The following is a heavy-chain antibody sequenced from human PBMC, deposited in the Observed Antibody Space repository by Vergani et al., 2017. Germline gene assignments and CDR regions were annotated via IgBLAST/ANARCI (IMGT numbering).Heavy chain of an antibody. CDR1: GGSFTSYH. Sequence: QVQLQQWGGGLLKPSETLSLTCVVNGGSFTSYHWTWIRQSPGGGLEWVGDIDHTGRPDYNPSLKSRLTMSVDKSRNQFSRTLNSVTATDTAIYFCARVNTETNGHLYYYYYMDVWGQGTAVTVS. CDR2: IDHTGRP. J-gene: IGHJ6*03. CDR3: ARVNTETNGHLYYYYYMDV. V-gene: IGHV4-34*01. D-gene: IGHD4-11*01.